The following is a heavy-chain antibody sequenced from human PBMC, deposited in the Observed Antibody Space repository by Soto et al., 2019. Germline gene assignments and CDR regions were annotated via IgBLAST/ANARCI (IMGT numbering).Heavy chain of an antibody. D-gene: IGHD3-10*01. CDR1: GGSISNAY. Sequence: SETLSLTCTVSGGSISNAYWSWIRQPPGKGLEWIGYIYYSGSTNYNPSLKSRVTISVDTSKNQFSLKLSSVTAADTAVYYCARQGGYGSGSLWWFDPWGQGTLVTVSS. V-gene: IGHV4-59*08. CDR2: IYYSGST. CDR3: ARQGGYGSGSLWWFDP. J-gene: IGHJ5*02.